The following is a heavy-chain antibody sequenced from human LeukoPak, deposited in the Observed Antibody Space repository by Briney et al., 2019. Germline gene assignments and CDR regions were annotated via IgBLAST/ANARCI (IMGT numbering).Heavy chain of an antibody. CDR2: IYSGGST. CDR3: ALDSSGYYYFDY. J-gene: IGHJ4*02. D-gene: IGHD3-22*01. V-gene: IGHV3-53*01. Sequence: GGSLRLSCAASGFTVSSNYMNWVRQAPGKGLEWVSVIYSGGSTDYADSVKGRFTISRDNSKNTLYLQMNSLRAEDTAVYYCALDSSGYYYFDYWGQGTLVTVSS. CDR1: GFTVSSNY.